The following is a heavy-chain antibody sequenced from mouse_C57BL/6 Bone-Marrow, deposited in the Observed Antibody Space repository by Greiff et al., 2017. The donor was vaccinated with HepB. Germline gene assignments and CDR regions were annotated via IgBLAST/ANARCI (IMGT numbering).Heavy chain of an antibody. V-gene: IGHV2-9*01. D-gene: IGHD2-4*01. CDR1: GFSLTSYG. J-gene: IGHJ3*01. CDR2: IWGGGST. Sequence: QVQLQQSGPGLVAPSQSLSITCTVSGFSLTSYGVDWVRQPPGKGLEWLGVIWGGGSTNYNSALMSRLSISKDNSKSQVFLKMNSLQTDDTAMYYCAKHEGAYYDYDGAWFAYWGQGTLVTVSA. CDR3: AKHEGAYYDYDGAWFAY.